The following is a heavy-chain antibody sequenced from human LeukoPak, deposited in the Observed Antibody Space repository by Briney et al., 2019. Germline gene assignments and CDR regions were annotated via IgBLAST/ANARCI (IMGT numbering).Heavy chain of an antibody. V-gene: IGHV1-18*01. CDR1: GYTFTSYG. D-gene: IGHD5-18*01. J-gene: IGHJ2*01. CDR3: GVLGDTALITYFDL. Sequence: ASVKVSCKASGYTFTSYGISWVRQAPGQGLEWMGWISAYNGNTNYAQKFQGRVTMTRDTSISTAYMELSRLRSDDTAVYYCGVLGDTALITYFDLWGRGTLVTVSS. CDR2: ISAYNGNT.